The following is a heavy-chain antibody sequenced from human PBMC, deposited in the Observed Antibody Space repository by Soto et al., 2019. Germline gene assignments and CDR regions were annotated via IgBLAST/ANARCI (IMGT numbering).Heavy chain of an antibody. D-gene: IGHD6-13*01. CDR3: ARLRGVAAAGKL. J-gene: IGHJ4*02. CDR1: GGSISSNIYY. Sequence: QLQLQESGPGLVKPSETLSLTCTVSGGSISSNIYYWAWIRQPPGEGLEWIGSIYYSGSTYYNPSLKSRVTISVDTSKNQFSLKLSSVTAADTAVYHCARLRGVAAAGKLWGQGTLVTVSS. CDR2: IYYSGST. V-gene: IGHV4-39*01.